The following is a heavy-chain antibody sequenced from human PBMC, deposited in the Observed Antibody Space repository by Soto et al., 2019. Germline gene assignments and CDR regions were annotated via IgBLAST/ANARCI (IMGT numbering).Heavy chain of an antibody. CDR3: ARAVELNFLDY. CDR2: ISYDGSKE. CDR1: GFTFSSYA. Sequence: GGSLRLSCAASGFTFSSYAMHWVRQAPGKGLEWVAVISYDGSKEYYADSVKGRFTISRDDSKNTLSLQMNSLRAEDTAVYYCARAVELNFLDYWGQGT. V-gene: IGHV3-30-3*01. J-gene: IGHJ4*02. D-gene: IGHD1-26*01.